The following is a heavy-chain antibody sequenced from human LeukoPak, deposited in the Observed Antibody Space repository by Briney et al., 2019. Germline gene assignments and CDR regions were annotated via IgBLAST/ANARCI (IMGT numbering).Heavy chain of an antibody. CDR1: GGPISSYY. CDR3: ARGPTRYYFDC. V-gene: IGHV4-59*01. Sequence: SETLSLTCTVSGGPISSYYWSWIRQPPGKGLEWIGYIYYSGSTNYNPSLKSRVTISVDTSKNQFSLGLSSVTAADTAVYYCARGPTRYYFDCWGQGTLVTVSS. CDR2: IYYSGST. D-gene: IGHD4-17*01. J-gene: IGHJ4*02.